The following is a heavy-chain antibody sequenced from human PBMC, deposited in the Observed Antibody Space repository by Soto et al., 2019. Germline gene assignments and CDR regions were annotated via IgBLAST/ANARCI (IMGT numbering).Heavy chain of an antibody. V-gene: IGHV4-59*11. J-gene: IGHJ4*02. CDR3: ARTAFLSRGYVFDY. CDR2: IYYSGST. CDR1: GGSISSHS. Sequence: SETLSLTCTVSGGSISSHSWSWIRQPPGKGLEWIGYIYYSGSTDYNPSLKSRVTISVDTSKNLFSLKLSSVTAADTAVYYWARTAFLSRGYVFDYWGEGPLVTFSS. D-gene: IGHD5-12*01.